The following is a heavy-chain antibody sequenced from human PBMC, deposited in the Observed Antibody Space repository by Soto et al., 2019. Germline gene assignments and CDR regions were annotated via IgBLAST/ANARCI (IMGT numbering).Heavy chain of an antibody. CDR1: GYTFTGFA. CDR3: ATGVYCGRDCYRTQYYYYAMDV. V-gene: IGHV1-3*01. CDR2: INAGNGDT. D-gene: IGHD2-21*02. Sequence: VQLVQSGAEVKEPGASVKVSCKASGYTFTGFAMYWVRQAPGQRLEWMGWINAGNGDTKYSQKFQDRVSITRDTYASTASMDLSSLRSEDTAVYYCATGVYCGRDCYRTQYYYYAMDVWGQGTTVTVSS. J-gene: IGHJ6*02.